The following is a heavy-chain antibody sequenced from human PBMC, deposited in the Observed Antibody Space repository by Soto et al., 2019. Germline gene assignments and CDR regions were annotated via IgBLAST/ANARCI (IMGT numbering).Heavy chain of an antibody. Sequence: PGGSLRLSCAASGFTVSSNYMSWARQAPGKGLEWVSVIYSGGSTYYADSVKGRFTISRHNSKNTLYLQMNSLRAEDTAVYYCARDPDPYCGGDCSNLNTAGYWGQGTLVTVSS. V-gene: IGHV3-53*04. D-gene: IGHD2-21*01. CDR2: IYSGGST. CDR3: ARDPDPYCGGDCSNLNTAGY. CDR1: GFTVSSNY. J-gene: IGHJ4*02.